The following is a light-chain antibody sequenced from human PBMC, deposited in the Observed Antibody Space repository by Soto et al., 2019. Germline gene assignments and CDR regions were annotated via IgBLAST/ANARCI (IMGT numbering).Light chain of an antibody. CDR3: QVWDSSSDHPV. CDR2: YDS. CDR1: NIGSKS. Sequence: SYELTQPPSVSVAPGKTARITCGGNNIGSKSVDWYQQKPGQAPVLVIYYDSDRPSGIPERFSGSNSGNTATLTISRVEAGDEADYYCQVWDSSSDHPVFGTGTKLTVL. J-gene: IGLJ1*01. V-gene: IGLV3-21*04.